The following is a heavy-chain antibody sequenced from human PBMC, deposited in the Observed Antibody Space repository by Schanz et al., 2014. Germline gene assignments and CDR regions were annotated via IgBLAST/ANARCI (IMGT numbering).Heavy chain of an antibody. J-gene: IGHJ5*02. CDR1: GYTFTSYG. D-gene: IGHD3-9*01. CDR3: AKAEYDILTDSYSRLDP. CDR2: ISVYTGNT. V-gene: IGHV1-18*01. Sequence: QVQLVQSGAEVKKPGASVKVSCKASGYTFTSYGISWVRQAPGQGLEWMGWISVYTGNTKYGQKVQGRVTMTADTSTNTAYMELRSLRSDDTAVYYCAKAEYDILTDSYSRLDPWGQGTRVTVSS.